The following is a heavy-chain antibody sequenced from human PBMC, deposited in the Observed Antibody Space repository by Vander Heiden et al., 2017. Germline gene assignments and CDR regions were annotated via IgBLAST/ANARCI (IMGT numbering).Heavy chain of an antibody. CDR1: GFTFSSYA. Sequence: EVQLLESGGGLVQPGGSLRLSCAASGFTFSSYAMSWVRQAPGKGLEWVSAISGSGGSTYYADSGKGRFTISRDNSKNTLYLQMNSLRAEDTAVYYCAKRPGGGSSGHGRDYWGQGTLVTVSS. D-gene: IGHD6-19*01. J-gene: IGHJ4*02. CDR2: ISGSGGST. V-gene: IGHV3-23*01. CDR3: AKRPGGGSSGHGRDY.